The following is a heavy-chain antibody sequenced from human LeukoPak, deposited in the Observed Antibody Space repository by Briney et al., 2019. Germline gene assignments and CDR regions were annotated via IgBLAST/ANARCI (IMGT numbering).Heavy chain of an antibody. CDR3: ARYHYYNSGSYLY. Sequence: PGGPLRLSCAASGFTFSTYAMSWVRQAPGKGLEWVSAMSGSGGGTYYADSVKGRFTISRDNSQNTLYLQVNSLRAEDTAVYYCARYHYYNSGSYLYWGQGTLVTVSS. D-gene: IGHD3-10*01. CDR2: MSGSGGGT. V-gene: IGHV3-23*01. J-gene: IGHJ4*02. CDR1: GFTFSTYA.